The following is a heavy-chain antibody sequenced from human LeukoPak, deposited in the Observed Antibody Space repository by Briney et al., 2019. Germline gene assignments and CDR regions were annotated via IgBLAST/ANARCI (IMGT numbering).Heavy chain of an antibody. V-gene: IGHV3-21*01. CDR3: ARDLVPPLLWFGEKFSPAPDAFDI. J-gene: IGHJ3*02. D-gene: IGHD3-10*01. CDR1: GFTFATYT. CDR2: ISSSSSYI. Sequence: GGSLRLSCTGAGFTFATYTFNWVRQAPGKGLEWVSSISSSSSYIYYADSVKGRFTISRDNAKNSLYLQMNSLRAEGTAVYYCARDLVPPLLWFGEKFSPAPDAFDIWGQGTMVTVSS.